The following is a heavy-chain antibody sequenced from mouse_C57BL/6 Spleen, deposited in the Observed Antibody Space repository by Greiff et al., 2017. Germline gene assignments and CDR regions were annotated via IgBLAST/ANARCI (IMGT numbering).Heavy chain of an antibody. D-gene: IGHD1-1*01. CDR1: GYAFSSSW. V-gene: IGHV1-82*01. Sequence: QVQLQQSGPELVKPEASVKISCKASGYAFSSSWMNWVKQRPGKGLEWIGRIYPGDGDTNYNGKFKGKATLTADKSSSTAYMQLSSLTSEDSAVYFCARSITTVVAPYYAMDYWGQGTSVTVSS. CDR3: ARSITTVVAPYYAMDY. CDR2: IYPGDGDT. J-gene: IGHJ4*01.